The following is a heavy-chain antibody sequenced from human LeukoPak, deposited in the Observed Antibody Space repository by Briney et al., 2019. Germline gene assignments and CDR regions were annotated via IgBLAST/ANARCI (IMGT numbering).Heavy chain of an antibody. J-gene: IGHJ4*02. CDR1: GYTFTGYY. CDR2: MNPNSGNT. V-gene: IGHV1-8*02. Sequence: GASVKVSCKASGYTFTGYYMHWVRQATGQGLEWMGWMNPNSGNTGYAQKFQGRVTMTRNTSISTAYMELSSLRSEDTAVYYCAREGIAVAGLDYWGQGTLVTVSS. D-gene: IGHD6-19*01. CDR3: AREGIAVAGLDY.